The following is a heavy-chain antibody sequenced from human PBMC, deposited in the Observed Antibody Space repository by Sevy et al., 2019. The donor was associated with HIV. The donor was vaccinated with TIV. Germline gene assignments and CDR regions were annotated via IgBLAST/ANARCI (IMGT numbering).Heavy chain of an antibody. CDR1: GFIFDDYG. Sequence: GGSLRLSCVASGFIFDDYGMSWVRQTPGKGLEWVSSIIWNGVSKNYADSVKGRFSISRDNAKNSLFLQMNSLRAEDTAFYYYAREKSCGGACYHFDIWGQGTLVTVSS. V-gene: IGHV3-20*04. CDR2: IIWNGVSK. D-gene: IGHD2-21*02. J-gene: IGHJ4*02. CDR3: AREKSCGGACYHFDI.